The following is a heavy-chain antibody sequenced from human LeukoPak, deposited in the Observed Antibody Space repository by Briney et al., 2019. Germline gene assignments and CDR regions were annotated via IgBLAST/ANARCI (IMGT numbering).Heavy chain of an antibody. CDR3: ARHDYYDSSGPFDY. Sequence: PTASVKVSCKASGYTFTSYGISWVRQAPGQGLEWMGWISAYNGNTNYAQKLQGRVTMTTDTSTGTAYMELRSLRSDDTAVYYCARHDYYDSSGPFDYWGQGTLVTVSS. D-gene: IGHD3-22*01. CDR1: GYTFTSYG. V-gene: IGHV1-18*01. J-gene: IGHJ4*02. CDR2: ISAYNGNT.